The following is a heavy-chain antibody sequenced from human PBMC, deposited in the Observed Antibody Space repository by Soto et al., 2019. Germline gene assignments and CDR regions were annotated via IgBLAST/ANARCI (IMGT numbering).Heavy chain of an antibody. V-gene: IGHV3-30*03. CDR3: AAGRGWLASSDAFDI. J-gene: IGHJ3*02. Sequence: GGSLRLSCAASGFTFSSYGMHWVRQAPGKGLEWVAVISYDGSNKYYADSVKGRFTISRDNSKNSLYLQMNSLRAEDTAVYYCAAGRGWLASSDAFDIWGQGTMVTVSS. CDR2: ISYDGSNK. D-gene: IGHD5-12*01. CDR1: GFTFSSYG.